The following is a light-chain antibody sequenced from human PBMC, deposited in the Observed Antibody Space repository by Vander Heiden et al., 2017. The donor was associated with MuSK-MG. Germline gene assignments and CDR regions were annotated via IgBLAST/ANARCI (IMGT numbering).Light chain of an antibody. V-gene: IGKV1-27*01. CDR1: QGIGNN. J-gene: IGKJ1*01. Sequence: DIQMTQSPSSLSASVGDSVAITCRASQGIGNNLAWYQQKPGKVPKLLIFDASTLQSGVPSRFSGSGSGTDFTLTISSLQPEDVATYYCQKDDCAPWTFGQGSMVEIK. CDR2: DAS. CDR3: QKDDCAPWT.